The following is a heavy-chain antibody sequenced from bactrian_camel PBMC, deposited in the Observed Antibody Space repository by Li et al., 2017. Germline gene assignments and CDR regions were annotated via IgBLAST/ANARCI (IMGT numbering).Heavy chain of an antibody. Sequence: HVQLVESGGGSVQAGGSLTLSCTTSRGSYSVQCWGWFRQPPGREREGVGVLYRGGGGTFYADSVKGRFTISRDNAKNTVYLQMHNLKPEDTAVYYCSPVYSDPCVEQGTQVTVS. CDR2: LYRGGGGT. J-gene: IGHJ4*01. V-gene: IGHV3S54*01. D-gene: IGHD4*01. CDR1: RGSYSVQC.